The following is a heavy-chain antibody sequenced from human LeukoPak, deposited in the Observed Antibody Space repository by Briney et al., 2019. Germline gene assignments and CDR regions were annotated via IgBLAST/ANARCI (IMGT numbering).Heavy chain of an antibody. CDR2: IYTSGST. J-gene: IGHJ5*02. V-gene: IGHV4-4*07. Sequence: ASETLSLTCTVSGGSISSYYWSWIRQPAGKGLEWIGRIYTSGSTNYNPSLKSRVTMSVDTSKNQFSLKLSSVTAADTAVYYCARTLGGTYCSSTSCYAYEYNWFDPWGQGTLVTVSS. CDR1: GGSISSYY. D-gene: IGHD2-2*01. CDR3: ARTLGGTYCSSTSCYAYEYNWFDP.